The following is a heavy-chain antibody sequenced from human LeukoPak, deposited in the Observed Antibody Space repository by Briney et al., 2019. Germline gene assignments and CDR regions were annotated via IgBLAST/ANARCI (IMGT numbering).Heavy chain of an antibody. J-gene: IGHJ3*01. CDR1: GGSFSGYY. V-gene: IGHV4-34*01. D-gene: IGHD6-13*01. CDR3: ARHLAAAGLAFDAFQV. CDR2: INHSGST. Sequence: SETLSLTCAVYGGSFSGYYWSWIRQPPGKGLEWIGEINHSGSTYYNPSLKSRVTISVDTSKNQFSLELSSVTAADTAVYYCARHLAAAGLAFDAFQVWGQGTMVTVSS.